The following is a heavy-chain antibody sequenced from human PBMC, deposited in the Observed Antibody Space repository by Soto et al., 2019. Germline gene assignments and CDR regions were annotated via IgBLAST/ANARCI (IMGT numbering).Heavy chain of an antibody. Sequence: PSGTLSLTCAVSGYPVSNDNYYWSWILQPPGKGLEWIGYIYYSGTTNYNSYLKSRLSLSVDMSTNDFSLKLTSVTAATTAVYFCASAQRGRRAFTFDYLGRGALPSVSS. V-gene: IGHV4-61*03. D-gene: IGHD3-16*01. CDR1: GYPVSNDNYY. CDR2: IYYSGTT. J-gene: IGHJ4*02. CDR3: ASAQRGRRAFTFDY.